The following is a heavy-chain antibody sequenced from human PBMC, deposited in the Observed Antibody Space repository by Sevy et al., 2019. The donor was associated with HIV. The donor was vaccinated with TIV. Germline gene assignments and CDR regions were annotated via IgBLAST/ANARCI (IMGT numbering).Heavy chain of an antibody. CDR3: AKDRIEGARKLDY. V-gene: IGHV3-23*01. CDR2: ISGTGGTT. J-gene: IGHJ4*02. Sequence: GGSLRLSCAASGFTFGSYAMTWVRQAAGKGLEWVSSISGTGGTTYYADSVKGRFTISRDNSKNTLYIQMNSLRAEDTAVYYCAKDRIEGARKLDYWGQGTLVTVSS. CDR1: GFTFGSYA. D-gene: IGHD1-26*01.